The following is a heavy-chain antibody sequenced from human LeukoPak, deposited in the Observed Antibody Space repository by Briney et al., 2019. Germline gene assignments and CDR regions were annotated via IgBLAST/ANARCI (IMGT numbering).Heavy chain of an antibody. CDR1: GFTFSSYG. D-gene: IGHD3-10*01. CDR3: AKDQGYYGSGSFDY. CDR2: ISGSGGST. J-gene: IGHJ4*02. Sequence: GGSLRLSCAASGFTFSSYGVSWVRQAPGKGLEWVSAISGSGGSTYYADSVKGRFTISRDNSKNTLYLQMNSLRAEDTAVYYCAKDQGYYGSGSFDYWGQGTLVTVSS. V-gene: IGHV3-23*01.